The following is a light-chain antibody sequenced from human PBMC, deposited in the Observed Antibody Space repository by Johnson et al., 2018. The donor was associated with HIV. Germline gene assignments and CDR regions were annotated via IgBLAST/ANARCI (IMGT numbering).Light chain of an antibody. CDR1: SSIIRNNY. J-gene: IGLJ1*01. CDR3: GTWDRSLMTGF. V-gene: IGLV1-51*02. CDR2: END. Sequence: QAVLTQPPSVSAAPGQKVTTSCSGSSSIIRNNYVSWYQQLPGAAPKLLIYENDRRPSGIPDRFSGSKSGTSATLGITGLQTGAEADYYCGTWDRSLMTGFFGTGTKVTVL.